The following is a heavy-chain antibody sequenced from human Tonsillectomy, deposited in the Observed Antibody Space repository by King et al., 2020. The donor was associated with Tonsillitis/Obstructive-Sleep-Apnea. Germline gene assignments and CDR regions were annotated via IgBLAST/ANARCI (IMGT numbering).Heavy chain of an antibody. CDR1: GGSISSYY. CDR3: ARALGNRGYFGY. CDR2: IYYTWNT. D-gene: IGHD1-14*01. Sequence: QLQESSPGLVKPSETLSLTCIVSGGSISSYYWSWIRQPPGKGLEWIWYIYYTWNTNYNPSLKSRVTISVDTSKSQFSLKLSSVTAADTAVYYCARALGNRGYFGYWGQGTLVTVSS. V-gene: IGHV4-59*01. J-gene: IGHJ4*02.